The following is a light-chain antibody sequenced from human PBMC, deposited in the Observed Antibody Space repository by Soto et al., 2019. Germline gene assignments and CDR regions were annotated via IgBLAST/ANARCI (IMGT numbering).Light chain of an antibody. J-gene: IGKJ4*01. Sequence: DIQMTQSPSSVSASVGDTVTVSCRASQVISSWLAWYQQKPGRAPNLLIYKASTLQTGVPSRFSGSGSGTDFTLTITNLQPEDFATYDCHQARSFPLSFGGGTKVEIK. CDR3: HQARSFPLS. CDR1: QVISSW. V-gene: IGKV1-12*01. CDR2: KAS.